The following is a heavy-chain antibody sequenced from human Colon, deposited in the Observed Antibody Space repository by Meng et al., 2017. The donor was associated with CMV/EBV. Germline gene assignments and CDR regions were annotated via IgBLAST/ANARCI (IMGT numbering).Heavy chain of an antibody. CDR1: GFPLSDYY. D-gene: IGHD3-10*01. Sequence: GESLKISCSASGFPLSDYYIMWIRQAPGKGLEYVAYISTSGSTVYYADSVMGRLTISGDNINNVVTLHMTSLRGDDAGVYYCARGNTGGDFYFFGLDLWGQGTTVTVSS. CDR3: ARGNTGGDFYFFGLDL. V-gene: IGHV3-11*01. CDR2: ISTSGSTV. J-gene: IGHJ6*02.